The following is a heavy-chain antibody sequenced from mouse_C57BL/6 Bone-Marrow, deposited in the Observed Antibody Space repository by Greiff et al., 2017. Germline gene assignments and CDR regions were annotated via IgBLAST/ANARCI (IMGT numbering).Heavy chain of an antibody. Sequence: VQLQQSGAELVMPGASVKLSCKASGYTFTSYWLHWVKQRPGQGLEWIGEIDPSDSYTNYNQKFKGKSTLSVDKSSSTAYMQLSSLTSEDSAVYYCARRGDGYAYYYAMDYWGQGTSVTVAS. D-gene: IGHD2-2*01. CDR2: IDPSDSYT. V-gene: IGHV1-69*01. J-gene: IGHJ4*01. CDR1: GYTFTSYW. CDR3: ARRGDGYAYYYAMDY.